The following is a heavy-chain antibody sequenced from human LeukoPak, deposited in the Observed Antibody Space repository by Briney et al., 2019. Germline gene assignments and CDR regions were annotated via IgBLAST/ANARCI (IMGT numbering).Heavy chain of an antibody. CDR1: GGSISTTNW. Sequence: SETLSLTCGVSGGSISTTNWWTWVRQPPGEGLEWIGEVHLSGRTHYNPSLESRVTMSVDTSKNQFSLKLSSVTAADTAVYYCARSKITGTTYVDYWGQGTLVTVSS. CDR3: ARSKITGTTYVDY. D-gene: IGHD1-7*01. V-gene: IGHV4-4*02. CDR2: VHLSGRT. J-gene: IGHJ4*02.